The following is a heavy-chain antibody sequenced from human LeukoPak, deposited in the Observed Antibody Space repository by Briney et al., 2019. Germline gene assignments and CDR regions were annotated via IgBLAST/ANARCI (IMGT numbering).Heavy chain of an antibody. CDR1: GYTLTELS. CDR3: ATDDGGYSGYRGREIRFDP. J-gene: IGHJ5*02. CDR2: FDPEAGET. V-gene: IGHV1-24*01. Sequence: ASVKVSCKVSGYTLTELSMHWVRQAPGKGLEWMGGFDPEAGETIYAQKFQGRVTMTEDTSTDTAYMELSSLRSEDTAVYYCATDDGGYSGYRGREIRFDPWGQGTLVTVSS. D-gene: IGHD5-12*01.